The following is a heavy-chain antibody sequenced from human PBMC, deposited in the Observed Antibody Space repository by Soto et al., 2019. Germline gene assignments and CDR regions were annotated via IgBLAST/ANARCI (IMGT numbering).Heavy chain of an antibody. Sequence: QVQLVESGGGVVQPGRSLRLSCAASGFTFSSYGMHWVRQAPGKGLEWVAVIWYDGSNKYYADSVKGRFTISRDNSKNTLYLQMNSLRAEDTAVYYCARVGWELSLNGMDVWGQGTTVTVSS. CDR3: ARVGWELSLNGMDV. D-gene: IGHD1-26*01. CDR1: GFTFSSYG. J-gene: IGHJ6*02. CDR2: IWYDGSNK. V-gene: IGHV3-33*01.